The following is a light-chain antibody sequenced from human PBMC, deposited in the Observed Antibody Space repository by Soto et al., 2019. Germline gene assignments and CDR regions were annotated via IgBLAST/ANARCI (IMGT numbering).Light chain of an antibody. V-gene: IGKV3-20*01. J-gene: IGKJ3*01. CDR3: QQFGSSPLLT. CDR2: GAS. Sequence: EIVLTQSPGTLSLCPGERATLSCRASQSVSSSYLAWYQQKPGQAPRLLIYGASSRATGIPDRFSGSGSWTDFTLTISRLEPEDFAVYYCQQFGSSPLLTFGPGTKVDVK. CDR1: QSVSSSY.